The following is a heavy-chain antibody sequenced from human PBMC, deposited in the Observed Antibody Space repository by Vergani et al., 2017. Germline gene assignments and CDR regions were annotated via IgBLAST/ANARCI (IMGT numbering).Heavy chain of an antibody. J-gene: IGHJ6*03. Sequence: EVQLVQSGAEVKKPGESLKISCKGSGYSFTNYWIGWVRQMPGKGLEWMGIIYPGDSDTRYSPSFQGQVTISADKSISTAYLQWSSLKASDTAMYYCASLSKAPYYYYYMDVWGKGTTVTVSS. D-gene: IGHD5/OR15-5a*01. CDR1: GYSFTNYW. CDR3: ASLSKAPYYYYYMDV. CDR2: IYPGDSDT. V-gene: IGHV5-51*03.